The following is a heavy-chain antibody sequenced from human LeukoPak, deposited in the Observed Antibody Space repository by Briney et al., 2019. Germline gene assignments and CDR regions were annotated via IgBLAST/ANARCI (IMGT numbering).Heavy chain of an antibody. V-gene: IGHV1-2*02. CDR1: GYTFTGYY. CDR3: ARGGYCSSTSCYRSFGWYYYRYA. CDR2: INPNSGGT. D-gene: IGHD2-2*02. Sequence: ASVKVSCKASGYTFTGYYMHWVRQAPGQGLEWMGWINPNSGGTNYAQKVQGRVTMTRDTSISTAYVQLSRLRSDDTAVYYCARGGYCSSTSCYRSFGWYYYRYASGEGTTVSASS. J-gene: IGHJ6*03.